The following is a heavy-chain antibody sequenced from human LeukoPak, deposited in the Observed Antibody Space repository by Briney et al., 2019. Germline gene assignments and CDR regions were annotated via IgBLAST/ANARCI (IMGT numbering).Heavy chain of an antibody. Sequence: ASVKVSCKVSGYTLTELSMHWVRQAPGKGLEWMGGFDPENGETIYAQKFQGRVTMTEDTSTDTAYMELSSLRSEDTAVYYCARVAPGDYYYYMDVWGKGTTVTVSS. D-gene: IGHD3-10*01. V-gene: IGHV1-24*01. CDR3: ARVAPGDYYYYMDV. CDR1: GYTLTELS. CDR2: FDPENGET. J-gene: IGHJ6*03.